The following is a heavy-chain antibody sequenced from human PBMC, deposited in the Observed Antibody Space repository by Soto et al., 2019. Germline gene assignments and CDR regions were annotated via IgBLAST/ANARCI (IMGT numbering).Heavy chain of an antibody. CDR2: IYYTGRT. D-gene: IGHD6-13*01. CDR3: ASHSWYLGDNYFDP. V-gene: IGHV4-39*02. CDR1: GGSVSSSSYY. Sequence: SETLSLTCTVSGGSVSSSSYYWCWIRQPPGKGLEYIGSIYYTGRTYHNPSLKSRVTIFVDMSKNHFSLKLSSVTAADTAVYYRASHSWYLGDNYFDPWGQGTLVTVS. J-gene: IGHJ5*02.